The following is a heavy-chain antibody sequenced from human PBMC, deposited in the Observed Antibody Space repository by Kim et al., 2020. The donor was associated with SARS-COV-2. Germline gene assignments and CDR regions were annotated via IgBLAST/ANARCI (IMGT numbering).Heavy chain of an antibody. CDR3: ARGTRQWLVRGPYYYYMDV. J-gene: IGHJ6*03. CDR2: INHSGST. CDR1: GGSFSGYS. Sequence: SETLSLTCAVYGGSFSGYSWSWVRQPPGKGLEWIGEINHSGSTNYNPYLKSRVIISVNTSKNQFSLKLISVTAADTAVYYCARGTRQWLVRGPYYYYMDVWGKGTTVTVSS. V-gene: IGHV4-34*01. D-gene: IGHD6-19*01.